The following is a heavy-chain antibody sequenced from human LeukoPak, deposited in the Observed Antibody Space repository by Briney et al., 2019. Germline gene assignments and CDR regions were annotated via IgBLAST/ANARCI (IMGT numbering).Heavy chain of an antibody. D-gene: IGHD3-16*02. V-gene: IGHV3-66*01. CDR1: GFTVNSNY. CDR3: ASEVVSRLAYFDY. CDR2: IYSGGST. J-gene: IGHJ4*02. Sequence: GGSLRLSCAASGFTVNSNYMSWVRQASGKGLEWVSVIYSGGSTYYADPVKGRFTISRDNSKNTLYLQMNSLRAEDTAVYYCASEVVSRLAYFDYWGQGTLVTVSS.